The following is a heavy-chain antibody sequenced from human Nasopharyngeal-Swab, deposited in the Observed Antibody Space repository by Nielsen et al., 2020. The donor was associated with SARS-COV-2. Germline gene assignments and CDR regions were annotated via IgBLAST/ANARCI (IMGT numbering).Heavy chain of an antibody. Sequence: RQAPGKGLEWIGYIYYSGSTYYNPSLKSRVTISVDTSKNQFSLKLSSVTAADTAVYYCARDGSYSSGYFDYWGQGTLVTVSS. CDR2: IYYSGST. D-gene: IGHD6-19*01. V-gene: IGHV4-31*02. J-gene: IGHJ4*02. CDR3: ARDGSYSSGYFDY.